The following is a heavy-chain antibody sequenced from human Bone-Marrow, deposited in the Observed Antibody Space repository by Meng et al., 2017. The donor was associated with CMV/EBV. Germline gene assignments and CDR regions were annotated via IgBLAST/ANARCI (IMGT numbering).Heavy chain of an antibody. D-gene: IGHD3-10*01. Sequence: GESLKISCAASGFTFSSYAMHWVRQAPGKGLEWVAVISYDGSNKYYADSVKGRFTISRDNSKNTLYLQMNSLRAEDTAVYYCARDPVYYGSGNDAFDIWGQGTMVTASS. CDR1: GFTFSSYA. CDR3: ARDPVYYGSGNDAFDI. V-gene: IGHV3-30*04. CDR2: ISYDGSNK. J-gene: IGHJ3*02.